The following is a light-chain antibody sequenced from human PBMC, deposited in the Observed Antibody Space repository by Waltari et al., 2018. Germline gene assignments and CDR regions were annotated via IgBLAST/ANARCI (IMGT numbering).Light chain of an antibody. V-gene: IGKV3-20*01. CDR1: QTITGSL. Sequence: EIVLTQSPGTLSVSPGERVTVSCRASQTITGSLLTWYHQKPGQAPRLLIYGASNRAPGSPDRFSGSGSGTDFTLTISRLEPEDSAVYYCQQYDGSVVTFGGGTKVEIK. CDR2: GAS. CDR3: QQYDGSVVT. J-gene: IGKJ4*01.